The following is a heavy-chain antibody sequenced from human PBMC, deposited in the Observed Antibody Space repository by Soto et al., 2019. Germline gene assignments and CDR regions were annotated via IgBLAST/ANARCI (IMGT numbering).Heavy chain of an antibody. Sequence: PGGSLRLSCAASGFTFSSYGMHWVRQAPDKGLEWVAVIWYDGSNKNYADSVKGRFTISRDNSKNTLFLQMNSLKTEDTAVYYCTTEPRSTMVRGAPMSGFDIWGQGTMVTVSS. V-gene: IGHV3-33*01. J-gene: IGHJ3*02. D-gene: IGHD3-10*01. CDR1: GFTFSSYG. CDR2: IWYDGSNK. CDR3: TTEPRSTMVRGAPMSGFDI.